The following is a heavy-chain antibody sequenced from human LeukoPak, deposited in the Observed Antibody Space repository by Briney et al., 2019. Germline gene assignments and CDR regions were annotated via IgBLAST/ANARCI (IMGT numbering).Heavy chain of an antibody. CDR1: GGSISGYY. J-gene: IGHJ4*02. CDR3: ARGGPLVATIRGGFDY. CDR2: INHSGST. Sequence: SETLSLTCTVSGGSISGYYWSWIRQPPGKGLEWIGEINHSGSTNYNPSLKSRVTISVDTSKNQFSLKLSSVTAADTAVYYCARGGPLVATIRGGFDYWGQGTLVTVSS. V-gene: IGHV4-34*01. D-gene: IGHD5-24*01.